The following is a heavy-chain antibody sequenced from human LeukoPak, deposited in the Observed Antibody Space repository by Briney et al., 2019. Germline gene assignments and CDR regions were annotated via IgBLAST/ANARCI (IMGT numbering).Heavy chain of an antibody. J-gene: IGHJ4*02. CDR3: ARTGLVPAGTEGYFDY. CDR2: ISSSSSTI. D-gene: IGHD2-2*01. Sequence: GGSLRLSCVASGFTFSTYGMNWVRQAPGKGLEWVSYISSSSSTIYYADSVKGRFAISRDNAENSLYLQMNSLRAEDTAVYYCARTGLVPAGTEGYFDYWGQGTLVTVSS. V-gene: IGHV3-48*04. CDR1: GFTFSTYG.